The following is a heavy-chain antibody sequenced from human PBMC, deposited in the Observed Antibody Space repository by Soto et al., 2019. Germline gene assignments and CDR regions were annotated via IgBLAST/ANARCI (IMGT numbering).Heavy chain of an antibody. CDR3: AKSPEIVYSFGLAVDY. V-gene: IGHV1-3*01. CDR1: GYNFTSYD. J-gene: IGHJ4*02. CDR2: INAGNGNT. D-gene: IGHD5-18*01. Sequence: QVQLVQSGAEVKKPGASVKVSCKASGYNFTSYDMHWVRQAPGQRLEWMGWINAGNGNTKYSQKFHGRVTITRDTSTSTSNIELSRLRSEATAVDYWAKSPEIVYSFGLAVDYWGQGTLVTVSS.